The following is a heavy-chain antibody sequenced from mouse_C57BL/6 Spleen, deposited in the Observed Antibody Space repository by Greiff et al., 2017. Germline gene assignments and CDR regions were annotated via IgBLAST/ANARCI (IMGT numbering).Heavy chain of an antibody. D-gene: IGHD4-1*01. CDR1: GYAFRSSW. CDR2: IYPGDGDT. CDR3: AMGLTEYYFDY. V-gene: IGHV1-82*01. Sequence: VKLMESGPELVYPGASVQISCKASGYAFRSSWMNWVKQRPGKGLEWIGRIYPGDGDTNYNGKFKGKATLTADKSSSTAYMQLSSLTSDDPAVYFCAMGLTEYYFDYCSQGNTLT. J-gene: IGHJ2*01.